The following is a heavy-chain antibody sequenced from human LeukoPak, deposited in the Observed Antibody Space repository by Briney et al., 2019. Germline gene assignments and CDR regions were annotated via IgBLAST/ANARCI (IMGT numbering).Heavy chain of an antibody. J-gene: IGHJ3*02. CDR3: AKDIIPRSWYSHDAFDI. CDR2: ISWDGGST. V-gene: IGHV3-43D*03. D-gene: IGHD6-13*01. Sequence: PGGSLRLSCAASGFTFDDYAMHWVRQAPGKGLEWVSLISWDGGSTYYADSVKGRFTISRDNSKNSLYLQMNSLRAEDTALYYCAKDIIPRSWYSHDAFDIWGQGTMVTVSS. CDR1: GFTFDDYA.